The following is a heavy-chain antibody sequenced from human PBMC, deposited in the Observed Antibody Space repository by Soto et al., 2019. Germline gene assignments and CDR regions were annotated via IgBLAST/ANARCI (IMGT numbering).Heavy chain of an antibody. J-gene: IGHJ1*01. V-gene: IGHV3-23*01. CDR1: GFTFSSYA. D-gene: IGHD6-6*01. CDR3: AKVPLGGYSSSSLYRFQH. Sequence: HPGGSLRLSCAASGFTFSSYAMSWVRQAPGKGLEWVSAISGSGGSTYYADSVKGRFTISRDNSKNTLYLQMNSLRAEDTAVYYCAKVPLGGYSSSSLYRFQHWGQGTLVTVSS. CDR2: ISGSGGST.